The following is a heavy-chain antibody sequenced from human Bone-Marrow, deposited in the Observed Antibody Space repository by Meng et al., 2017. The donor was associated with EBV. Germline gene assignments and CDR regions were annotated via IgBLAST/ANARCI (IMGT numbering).Heavy chain of an antibody. CDR1: GFTFSSHA. D-gene: IGHD1-26*01. J-gene: IGHJ5*02. CDR2: ISYDGSNK. CDR3: AKGELGP. Sequence: QVKLVESGGRVVQPGRSLRLSCVASGFTFSSHAMHWVRQAPGKGLEWVAFISYDGSNKYYADSVKGRFTISRDNSKNTLYLQMNSLRAEDTAVYYCAKGELGPWGQGTLVTVSS. V-gene: IGHV3-30*07.